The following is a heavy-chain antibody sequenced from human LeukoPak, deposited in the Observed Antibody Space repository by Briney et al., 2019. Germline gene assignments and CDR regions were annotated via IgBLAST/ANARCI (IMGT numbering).Heavy chain of an antibody. CDR1: GFTFSSYA. J-gene: IGHJ5*02. D-gene: IGHD3-16*01. V-gene: IGHV3-33*08. Sequence: GGSLRLSCAASGFTFSSYAMHWVRQAPGKGLEWVAVIWYDGSNKYYADSVKGRFTISRDNSKNTLYLQMNSLRAEDTAVYYCARDLGEGWFDPWGQGTLVTVSS. CDR3: ARDLGEGWFDP. CDR2: IWYDGSNK.